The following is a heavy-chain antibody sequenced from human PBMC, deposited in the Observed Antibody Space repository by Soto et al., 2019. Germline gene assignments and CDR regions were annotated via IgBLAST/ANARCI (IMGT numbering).Heavy chain of an antibody. CDR2: INSDGGST. J-gene: IGHJ1*01. D-gene: IGHD5-12*01. Sequence: EVQLVESGGGLVQLGGSLRPSWAASGFTFSSYCRHWVRQAPGKGLLWVSRINSDGGSTTYADSVKGRFTISRDNAKNTLYLQMNSLRAEDTAVYYCARDLGDGYPEYFQHWGQGTLVTVSS. V-gene: IGHV3-74*01. CDR3: ARDLGDGYPEYFQH. CDR1: GFTFSSYC.